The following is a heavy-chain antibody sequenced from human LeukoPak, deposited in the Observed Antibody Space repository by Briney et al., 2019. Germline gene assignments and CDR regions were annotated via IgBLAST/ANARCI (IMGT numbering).Heavy chain of an antibody. Sequence: SETLSLTCTVSGGSISSYYWSWIRQPPGKGLEWIGYIYYSGSTNYNPSLKSRVTISVETSKNQFSLKLSSVTAADTAVYYCARDRGSGYDFDYWGQGTLVTVSS. V-gene: IGHV4-59*01. CDR2: IYYSGST. J-gene: IGHJ4*02. CDR1: GGSISSYY. CDR3: ARDRGSGYDFDY. D-gene: IGHD5-12*01.